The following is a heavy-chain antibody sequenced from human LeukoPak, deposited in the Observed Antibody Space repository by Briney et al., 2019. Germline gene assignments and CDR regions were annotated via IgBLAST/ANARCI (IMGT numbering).Heavy chain of an antibody. D-gene: IGHD2-15*01. J-gene: IGHJ3*02. V-gene: IGHV1-2*02. CDR1: GYTFTDYY. CDR2: INPNSGGT. CDR3: ARGTTATGAFDI. Sequence: ASVKVSCKASGYTFTDYYMHWVRQAPGQGLEWMGWINPNSGGTNYAQKFQGRVTMTRDTSISTAYMELSRLRSDDTAVYYCARGTTATGAFDIWGQGTMVTVSS.